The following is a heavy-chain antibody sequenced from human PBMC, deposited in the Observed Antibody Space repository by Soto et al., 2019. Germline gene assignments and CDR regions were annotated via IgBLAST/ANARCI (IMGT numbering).Heavy chain of an antibody. CDR2: INHSGST. Sequence: SETLSLTCAVYGGSFSGYYWSWIRQPPGKGLEWIGEINHSGSTNYNPSLKSRVTISVDTSKNQFSLKLSSVTAADTAVYYCARGRNRHSSSWYWNYWGQGTLVTVSS. V-gene: IGHV4-34*01. CDR3: ARGRNRHSSSWYWNY. J-gene: IGHJ4*02. D-gene: IGHD6-13*01. CDR1: GGSFSGYY.